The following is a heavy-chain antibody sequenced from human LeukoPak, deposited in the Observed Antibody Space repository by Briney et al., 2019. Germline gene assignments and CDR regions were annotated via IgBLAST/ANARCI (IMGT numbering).Heavy chain of an antibody. J-gene: IGHJ3*02. V-gene: IGHV5-51*01. CDR1: GYTFTSYW. CDR3: ARHHTAMVTGAFDI. Sequence: GESLKISCQGSGYTFTSYWIGWVRQMPGKGLEWMGIIYPVDSDTRYSPSFQGQVTISADKSTSTAYVQWSSLKASDTAMYYCARHHTAMVTGAFDIWGQGTMVTVSS. CDR2: IYPVDSDT. D-gene: IGHD5-18*01.